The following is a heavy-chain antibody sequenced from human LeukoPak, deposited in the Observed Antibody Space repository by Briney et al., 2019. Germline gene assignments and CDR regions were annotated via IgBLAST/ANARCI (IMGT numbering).Heavy chain of an antibody. D-gene: IGHD3-22*01. V-gene: IGHV3-74*01. CDR2: INSDGSST. J-gene: IGHJ4*02. CDR1: GFTFSSYW. CDR3: ARGSYYYGSSGFEPTAGFDY. Sequence: GGSLRLSCAASGFTFSSYWMHWVRQATGKGLVWVSRINSDGSSTSYADSVKGRFTISRDNAKNTLYLQMNSLRAEDTAVYYCARGSYYYGSSGFEPTAGFDYWGQGTLVTLS.